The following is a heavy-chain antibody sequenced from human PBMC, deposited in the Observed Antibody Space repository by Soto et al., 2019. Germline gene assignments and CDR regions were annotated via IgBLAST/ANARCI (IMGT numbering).Heavy chain of an antibody. Sequence: QVQLVESGGGVVQPGRSLRLSCAASGFTFGGYAMHWVRQAPGKGLEWVAVISYDGSNRYYADSVKGRLTISRDNSKNTLYLQLHSLISDDTAVYSCAIESRYFTSNSCSSQHAFHIWGPGTLVTVSS. D-gene: IGHD2-15*01. V-gene: IGHV3-30-3*01. J-gene: IGHJ3*02. CDR1: GFTFGGYA. CDR3: AIESRYFTSNSCSSQHAFHI. CDR2: ISYDGSNR.